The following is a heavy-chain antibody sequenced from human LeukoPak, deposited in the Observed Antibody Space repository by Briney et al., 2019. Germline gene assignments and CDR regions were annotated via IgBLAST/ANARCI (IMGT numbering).Heavy chain of an antibody. Sequence: KPSETLSLTCAVYGRSFSGYYWTWIRQPPGKGLEWIGEIHYSGSATYNPSLKSRVTISVDTSKNQFSLKMNSVTAADTAVYYCARGQWFRAFWSRGTPVTVSS. D-gene: IGHD3-10*01. CDR1: GRSFSGYY. V-gene: IGHV4-34*01. CDR3: ARGQWFRAF. CDR2: IHYSGSA. J-gene: IGHJ4*02.